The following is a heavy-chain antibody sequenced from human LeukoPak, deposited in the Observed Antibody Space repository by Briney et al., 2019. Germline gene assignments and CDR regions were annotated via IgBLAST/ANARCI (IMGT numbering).Heavy chain of an antibody. CDR2: IYYSGST. J-gene: IGHJ3*02. D-gene: IGHD6-6*01. V-gene: IGHV4-59*12. Sequence: PSGTLSLTCTVSGGSISSYYWSWIRQPPGKGLEWIGYIYYSGSTNYNPSLKSRVTISVDTSKNQFSLKLSSVTAADTAVYYCARDRSRGSDAFDIWGQGTMVTVSS. CDR1: GGSISSYY. CDR3: ARDRSRGSDAFDI.